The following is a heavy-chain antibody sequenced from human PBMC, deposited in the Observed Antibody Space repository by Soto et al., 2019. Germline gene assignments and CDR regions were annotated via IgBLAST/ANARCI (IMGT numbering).Heavy chain of an antibody. J-gene: IGHJ3*02. Sequence: QVTLKESGPVLVKPTETLTLTCTVSGFSLSNARMGVSWIRQPPGKALEWLAHIFSNDEKSYSTSLKSRLTISKDTSKSQVVLTMTNMDPVDTATYYCARIAHSITIFGVVIFTFDIWGQGTMVTVSS. V-gene: IGHV2-26*01. D-gene: IGHD3-3*01. CDR1: GFSLSNARMG. CDR3: ARIAHSITIFGVVIFTFDI. CDR2: IFSNDEK.